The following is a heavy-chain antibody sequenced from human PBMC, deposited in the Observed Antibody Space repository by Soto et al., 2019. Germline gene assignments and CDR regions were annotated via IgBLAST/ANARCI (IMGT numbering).Heavy chain of an antibody. CDR1: GFTFSSYG. Sequence: GGSLRLSCAASGFTFSSYGMHWVRQAPGKGLEWVAVIWYDGSNKYYADSVKGRFTISRDNSKNTLYLQMNSLRAEDTAVYYCARGRRFPGAFDIWGQGTMVTVSS. J-gene: IGHJ3*02. CDR2: IWYDGSNK. V-gene: IGHV3-33*01. CDR3: ARGRRFPGAFDI.